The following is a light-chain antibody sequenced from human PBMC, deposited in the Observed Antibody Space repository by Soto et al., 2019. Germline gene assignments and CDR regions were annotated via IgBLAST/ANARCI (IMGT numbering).Light chain of an antibody. V-gene: IGKV4-1*01. J-gene: IGKJ5*01. CDR2: WAS. CDR3: QQYYTTPPT. Sequence: DIVMTQSPDSLAVSLGERATLNCKSSQSVLYSSNNKNCLAWYQQKPGQPPQLLIYWASTRESGVPDRCSGSGSGADFTLTIRSLQAEDVAVYYCQQYYTTPPTFGQGTRLEIK. CDR1: QSVLYSSNNKNC.